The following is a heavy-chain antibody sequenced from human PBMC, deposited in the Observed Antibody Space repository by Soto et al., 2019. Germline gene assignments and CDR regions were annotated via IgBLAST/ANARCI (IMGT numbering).Heavy chain of an antibody. CDR2: IYYSGST. Sequence: QVQLQESGPGLVKPSETLSLTCTVSGGSVSSGSYYWSWIRQPPGKGLEWIGYIYYSGSTNYNPSLKCRVTISVDTSKNQCSLKLSSVTAADTAVYYCARSYNRYYYYGMDVWGQGTTVTVSS. D-gene: IGHD1-26*01. CDR1: GGSVSSGSYY. J-gene: IGHJ6*02. CDR3: ARSYNRYYYYGMDV. V-gene: IGHV4-61*01.